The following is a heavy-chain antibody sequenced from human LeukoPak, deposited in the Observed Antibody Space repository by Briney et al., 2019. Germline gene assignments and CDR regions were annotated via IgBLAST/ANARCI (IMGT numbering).Heavy chain of an antibody. CDR2: ISQDGRTK. CDR1: GFTFTTYY. J-gene: IGHJ4*02. Sequence: PGGSLRLSCAASGFTFTTYYMTWVRQAPGKGLEWLANISQDGRTKYYADSVEGRFAISRDNAINSVFLQMNSVRVEDTAVYYCARENWSNDYWGQGTLATVSS. CDR3: ARENWSNDY. V-gene: IGHV3-7*01. D-gene: IGHD1-1*01.